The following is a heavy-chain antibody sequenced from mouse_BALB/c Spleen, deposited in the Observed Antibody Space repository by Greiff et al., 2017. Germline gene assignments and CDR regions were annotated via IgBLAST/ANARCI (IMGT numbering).Heavy chain of an antibody. D-gene: IGHD1-1*01. V-gene: IGHV3-2*02. J-gene: IGHJ3*01. CDR3: ARAPSYYYGSSYWFAY. CDR1: GYSITSDYA. Sequence: EGQLVESGPGLVKPSQSLSLTCTVTGYSITSDYAWNWIRQFPGNKLEWMGYISYSGSTSYNPSLKSRISITRDTSKNQFFLQLNSVTTEDTATYYCARAPSYYYGSSYWFAYWGQGTLVTVSA. CDR2: ISYSGST.